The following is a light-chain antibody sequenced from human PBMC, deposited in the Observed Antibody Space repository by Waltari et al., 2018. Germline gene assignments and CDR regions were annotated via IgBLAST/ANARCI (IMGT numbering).Light chain of an antibody. CDR2: EGT. CDR1: SSDVGSYNL. V-gene: IGLV2-23*01. CDR3: CSYAHSSRVV. J-gene: IGLJ2*01. Sequence: QSALTQPASVSGSPGQSITIPCTGTSSDVGSYNLVSWYHHYPGKAPKLMIYEGTKRPSGVSNRFSGSKSGNTASLTISGLQAEDEADYHCCSYAHSSRVVFGGGTKVTVL.